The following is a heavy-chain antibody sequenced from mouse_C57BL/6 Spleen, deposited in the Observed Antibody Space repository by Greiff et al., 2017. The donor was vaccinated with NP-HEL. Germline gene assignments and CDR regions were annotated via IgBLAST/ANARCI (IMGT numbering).Heavy chain of an antibody. Sequence: EVQLQQSGPELVKPGASVKIPCKASGYTFTDYNMDWVKQSHGKSLEWIGDINPNNGGTIYNQKFTGKATLTVDKSSSTAYMELRSLTSEDTAVYYCARNGLYGKDWYFDVWGTGTTVTVSS. J-gene: IGHJ1*03. V-gene: IGHV1-18*01. CDR2: INPNNGGT. D-gene: IGHD2-1*01. CDR1: GYTFTDYN. CDR3: ARNGLYGKDWYFDV.